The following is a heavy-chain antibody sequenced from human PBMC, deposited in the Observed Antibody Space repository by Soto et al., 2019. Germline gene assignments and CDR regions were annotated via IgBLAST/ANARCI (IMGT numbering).Heavy chain of an antibody. CDR3: AKDLDIVATIGDYFDY. CDR1: GFTFSSYA. Sequence: GGSLRLSCAASGFTFSSYAMSWVRQAPGKGLEWVSAISGSGGSTYYADSVKGRFTISRDNSKNTLYLQMNSLRAEDTAVYYCAKDLDIVATIGDYFDYWGQGTLVTVSS. CDR2: ISGSGGST. V-gene: IGHV3-23*01. D-gene: IGHD5-12*01. J-gene: IGHJ4*02.